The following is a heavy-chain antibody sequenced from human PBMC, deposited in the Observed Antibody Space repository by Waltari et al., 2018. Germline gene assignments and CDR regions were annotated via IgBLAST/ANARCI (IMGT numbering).Heavy chain of an antibody. CDR3: AISGRKGFDP. J-gene: IGHJ5*02. CDR1: GFTFSSYW. Sequence: EVQLVESGGGLVQPGGSLGLSCAASGFTFSSYWMHWVRQAPGKGLVWVSRINRDGSSTSYADSVKGRFTISRDNAKNTLYLQMNSLRAEDTAVYYCAISGRKGFDPWGQGTLVTVSS. CDR2: INRDGSST. D-gene: IGHD3-10*01. V-gene: IGHV3-74*01.